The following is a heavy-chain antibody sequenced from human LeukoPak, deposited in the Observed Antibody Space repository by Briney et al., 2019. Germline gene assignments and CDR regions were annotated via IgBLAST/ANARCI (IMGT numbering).Heavy chain of an antibody. CDR1: GGSISAYY. CDR2: IYYSGST. CDR3: ARTRYCVSTSCYFDY. V-gene: IGHV4-59*01. Sequence: SETLSLTCTVSGGSISAYYWSWIRQPPGKGLEWIGYIYYSGSTNYNPSLKSRVTISVDTSKIQFSLKLRSVTAADTAVYYCARTRYCVSTSCYFDYWGQGTLVTVSS. J-gene: IGHJ4*02. D-gene: IGHD2-2*01.